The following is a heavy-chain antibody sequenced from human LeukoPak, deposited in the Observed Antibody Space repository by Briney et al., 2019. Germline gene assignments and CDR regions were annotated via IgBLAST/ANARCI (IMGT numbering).Heavy chain of an antibody. J-gene: IGHJ3*02. D-gene: IGHD3-10*01. CDR2: ISYDGSNK. V-gene: IGHV3-30-3*01. Sequence: PGGSLRLSCAASGFTFSSYAMHWVRQAPGKGLEWVAVISYDGSNKYYADSVKGRFTISRDNSKNTLYLQMNSLRAEVTAVYYCARDMRSSRGAFDIWGQGTMVTVSS. CDR1: GFTFSSYA. CDR3: ARDMRSSRGAFDI.